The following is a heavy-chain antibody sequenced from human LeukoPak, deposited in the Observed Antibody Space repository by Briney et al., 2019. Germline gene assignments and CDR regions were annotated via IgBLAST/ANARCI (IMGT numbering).Heavy chain of an antibody. V-gene: IGHV3-23*01. J-gene: IGHJ1*01. Sequence: PWGSLRLSCAASGFTFSSYSMNWVRQAPGKGLEWVSAISGSGGSTYYADSVKGRFTISRDNSKNTLYLQMHSLSAEDTGVYYCANPSTAGAGTRGYFQHWGQGTLVTVSS. CDR2: ISGSGGST. D-gene: IGHD6-13*01. CDR1: GFTFSSYS. CDR3: ANPSTAGAGTRGYFQH.